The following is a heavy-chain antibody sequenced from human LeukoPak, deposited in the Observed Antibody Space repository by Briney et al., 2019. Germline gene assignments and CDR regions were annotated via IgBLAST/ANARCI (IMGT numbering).Heavy chain of an antibody. CDR1: GYTFTIYY. V-gene: IGHV1-8*02. CDR3: VRVPPRTTNYAY. Sequence: ASVKVSCKASGYTFTIYYMHWVRQATGQGLEWMGWMNPNSSNTGYAQKFQGRVTMTRNTSIGTAYMELSSLRSEDTAIYYCVRVPPRTTNYAYWGQGTLVTVSS. D-gene: IGHD1-14*01. J-gene: IGHJ4*02. CDR2: MNPNSSNT.